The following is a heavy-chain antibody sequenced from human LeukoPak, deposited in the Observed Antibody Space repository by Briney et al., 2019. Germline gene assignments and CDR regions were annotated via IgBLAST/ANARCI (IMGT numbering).Heavy chain of an antibody. J-gene: IGHJ4*02. Sequence: GASVKVSCKASGYTFTSYGISWVRQAPGQGLEWMGWISAYNGNTNYAQKLQGRVTMTTDTSTSTAYMELRSLRSDDTAVYYCARLAIFGVVITLGYWGQGTLVTVSS. CDR3: ARLAIFGVVITLGY. V-gene: IGHV1-18*01. CDR1: GYTFTSYG. CDR2: ISAYNGNT. D-gene: IGHD3-3*01.